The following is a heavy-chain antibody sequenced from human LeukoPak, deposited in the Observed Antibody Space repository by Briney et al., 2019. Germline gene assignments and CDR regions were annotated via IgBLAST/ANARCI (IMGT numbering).Heavy chain of an antibody. V-gene: IGHV4-38-2*02. CDR2: IYHSGST. CDR1: GYSISSGYY. J-gene: IGHJ6*03. CDR3: ASSSGLRYYYYMDV. D-gene: IGHD5-18*01. Sequence: SETLSLTCTVSGYSISSGYYWGWIRQPPGKGLEWIGSIYHSGSTYYNPSLKSRVTIAVDTSKNQFSLKLSSVTAADTAVYYCASSSGLRYYYYMDVWGKGTTVTVSS.